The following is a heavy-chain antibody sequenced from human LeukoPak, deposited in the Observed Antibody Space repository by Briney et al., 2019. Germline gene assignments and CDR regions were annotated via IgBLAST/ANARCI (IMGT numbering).Heavy chain of an antibody. CDR1: GGTFSSYA. Sequence: SVKVSCKASGGTFSSYAISWARQAPGQGLEWMGRIIPIFGTANYAQKFQGRVTITTDESTSTAYMELSSLRPEDTAVYYCATALDLWFGELFYMDVWGKGTTVTVSS. CDR3: ATALDLWFGELFYMDV. CDR2: IIPIFGTA. J-gene: IGHJ6*03. D-gene: IGHD3-10*01. V-gene: IGHV1-69*05.